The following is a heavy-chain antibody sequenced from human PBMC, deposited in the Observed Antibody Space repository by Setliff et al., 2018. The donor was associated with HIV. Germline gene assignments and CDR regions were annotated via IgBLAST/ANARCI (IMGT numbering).Heavy chain of an antibody. CDR2: VYNSGIT. J-gene: IGHJ5*02. CDR3: ATCRHRPSNWFDP. Sequence: PSETLSLTCAVSGGSVSSPSYYWGWIRQPPGKGLEWIGSVYNSGITFKNLSLKSRVSISVDRSGNQFSLRLTSVTAADTAVYYCATCRHRPSNWFDPWGQGTVVTVSS. CDR1: GGSVSSPSYY. V-gene: IGHV4-39*07.